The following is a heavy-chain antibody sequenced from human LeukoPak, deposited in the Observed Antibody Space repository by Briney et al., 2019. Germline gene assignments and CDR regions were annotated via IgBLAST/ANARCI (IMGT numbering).Heavy chain of an antibody. Sequence: VSVKVSCKASGYTFTSYYMHWVRQAPGQGLEWMGIINPSGGSTSYAQKFQGRVTMTRDMSTSTVYMELSSLRSEDTAVYYCARGGYDTRGFDYWGQGTLVTVSS. CDR2: INPSGGST. CDR3: ARGGYDTRGFDY. CDR1: GYTFTSYY. J-gene: IGHJ4*02. D-gene: IGHD5-12*01. V-gene: IGHV1-46*01.